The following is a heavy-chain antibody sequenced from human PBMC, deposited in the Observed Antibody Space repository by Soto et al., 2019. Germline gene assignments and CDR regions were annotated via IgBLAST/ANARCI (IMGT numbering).Heavy chain of an antibody. CDR2: ISSSSSYI. J-gene: IGHJ3*02. Sequence: GGSLRLSCAASGFTFSSYSMNWVRQAPGKGLEWVSSISSSSSYIYYADSVKGRFTISRDNAKNSLYLQMNSLRAEDTTVYYCATEAGYSSSWYDACDIWGQGTMVTVSS. V-gene: IGHV3-21*01. CDR1: GFTFSSYS. CDR3: ATEAGYSSSWYDACDI. D-gene: IGHD6-13*01.